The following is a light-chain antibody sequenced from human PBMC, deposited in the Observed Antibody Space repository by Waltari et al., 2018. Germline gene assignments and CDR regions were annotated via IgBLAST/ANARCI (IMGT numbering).Light chain of an antibody. CDR1: QSVGHTY. CDR2: AAS. V-gene: IGKV3-20*01. CDR3: QQYGTSVFS. Sequence: ETVLTQSPGSLSLSPGETATLSCRASQSVGHTYLAWYQQRPGQAPRLRIYAASSRATGVPDRFSGSGSGSGSGTNFTLTISRLEPEDFAVYYCQQYGTSVFSFGPGTKVDF. J-gene: IGKJ3*01.